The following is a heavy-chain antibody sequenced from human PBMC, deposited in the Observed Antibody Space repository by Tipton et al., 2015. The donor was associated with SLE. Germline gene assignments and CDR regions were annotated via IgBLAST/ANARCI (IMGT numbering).Heavy chain of an antibody. Sequence: LRLSCTVSGGSISSGGYYWSWIRQNPGKGLEWIGYIYYSGSTYYNPSLKSRVTISVDTSKNQFSLKLSSVTAADTAVYYCARHGNQDYWGQGTLVTVSS. CDR1: GGSISSGGYY. CDR2: IYYSGST. V-gene: IGHV4-31*02. D-gene: IGHD4-23*01. CDR3: ARHGNQDY. J-gene: IGHJ4*02.